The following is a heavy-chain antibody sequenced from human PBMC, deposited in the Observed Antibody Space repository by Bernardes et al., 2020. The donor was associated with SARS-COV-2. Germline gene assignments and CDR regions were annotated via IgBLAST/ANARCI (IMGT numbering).Heavy chain of an antibody. D-gene: IGHD4-17*01. Sequence: GGSLRLSCAASGFTFSSYRMNWVRQAPGKGLEWVSRINRDGSSTNYADSVKGRFTISRDNGKNTLYMQMNSLRAEDTAVYYCARGRTHDSGSLDWFDHWGQGTLVTVSS. J-gene: IGHJ5*02. CDR3: ARGRTHDSGSLDWFDH. CDR2: INRDGSST. V-gene: IGHV3-74*01. CDR1: GFTFSSYR.